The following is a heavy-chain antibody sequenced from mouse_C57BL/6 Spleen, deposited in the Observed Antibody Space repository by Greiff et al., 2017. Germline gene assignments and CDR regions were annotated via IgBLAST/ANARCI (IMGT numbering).Heavy chain of an antibody. Sequence: QVQLQQSGPELVKPGASVKISCKASGYTFTSYTMHWVKQRPGQGLEWIGYINPSSGYTKYNQKFKDKATLTEDKSSSTAYMQLSSLTSEDSAVYYCARGGSKNHFDVWGTGTTVTVSS. CDR1: GYTFTSYT. CDR2: INPSSGYT. V-gene: IGHV1S26*01. CDR3: ARGGSKNHFDV. J-gene: IGHJ1*03. D-gene: IGHD2-5*01.